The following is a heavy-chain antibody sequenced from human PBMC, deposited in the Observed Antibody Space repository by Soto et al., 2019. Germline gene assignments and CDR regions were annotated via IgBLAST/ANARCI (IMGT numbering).Heavy chain of an antibody. CDR3: ARVVGATSTYYFDY. Sequence: QVQLVQSGAEVKKPGSSVKVSCKASGGTFSSYAISWVRQAPGQGLEWMGGIIPIFGTANYARKFQGRVTITADESTSTAYMELSSLRSEDTAVYYCARVVGATSTYYFDYWGQGTLVTVSS. D-gene: IGHD1-26*01. V-gene: IGHV1-69*01. CDR1: GGTFSSYA. CDR2: IIPIFGTA. J-gene: IGHJ4*02.